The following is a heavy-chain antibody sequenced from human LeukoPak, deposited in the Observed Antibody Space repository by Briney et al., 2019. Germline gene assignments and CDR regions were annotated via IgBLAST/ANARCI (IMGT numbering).Heavy chain of an antibody. CDR3: ARVVSMVRGVQVGDY. J-gene: IGHJ4*02. CDR1: GYTFTSYG. V-gene: IGHV1-18*04. CDR2: ICALNWNT. D-gene: IGHD3-10*01. Sequence: ASVKVSSKASGYTFTSYGISWVRQAPRQGREWMGWICALNWNTNYAQKLQGRVTMTTDTSTSTAYMELRSLRSDDTAVYYCARVVSMVRGVQVGDYWGQGTLVTVSS.